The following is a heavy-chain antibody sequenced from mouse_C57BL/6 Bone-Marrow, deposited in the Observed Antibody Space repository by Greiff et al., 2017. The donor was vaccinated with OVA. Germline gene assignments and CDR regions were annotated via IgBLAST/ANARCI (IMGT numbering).Heavy chain of an antibody. Sequence: EVQLQQSGPELVKPGASVKMSCKASGYTFTDYNMHWVKPSHGTSLEWIGYINPNNGGTSYNQKFKGKATLTVNKSSSTAYMERRSLTSEDSAVYYCARSRRYYGSKGYWGQGTTLTVSS. CDR1: GYTFTDYN. J-gene: IGHJ2*01. CDR3: ARSRRYYGSKGY. V-gene: IGHV1-22*01. CDR2: INPNNGGT. D-gene: IGHD1-1*01.